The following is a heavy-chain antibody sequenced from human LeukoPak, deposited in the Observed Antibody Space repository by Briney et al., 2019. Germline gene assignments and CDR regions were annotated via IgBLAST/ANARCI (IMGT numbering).Heavy chain of an antibody. J-gene: IGHJ5*02. CDR3: ARETLGYSYGYGKSWFDP. CDR2: IYYSGST. Sequence: SETLSLTCTVSGGSISSYYWSWIRQPPGKGLEWIGYIYYSGSTNYNPSLKSRVTISVDTSKNQFSLKLSSVTAADTAVCYCARETLGYSYGYGKSWFDPWGQGTLVTVSS. CDR1: GGSISSYY. D-gene: IGHD5-18*01. V-gene: IGHV4-59*01.